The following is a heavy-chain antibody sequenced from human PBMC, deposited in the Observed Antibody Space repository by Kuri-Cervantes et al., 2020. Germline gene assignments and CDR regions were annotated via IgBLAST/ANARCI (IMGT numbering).Heavy chain of an antibody. V-gene: IGHV1-69*05. D-gene: IGHD6-13*01. Sequence: SVKVSCKASGGTFSSYAISWVRQAPGQGLEWMGVIIPIFGTANYAQKFQGRVTMTTDTSTGTAYMELRSLRSDDTAVYYCARDRQGIATAGFDYWGQGTLVTVSS. CDR3: ARDRQGIATAGFDY. CDR1: GGTFSSYA. CDR2: IIPIFGTA. J-gene: IGHJ4*02.